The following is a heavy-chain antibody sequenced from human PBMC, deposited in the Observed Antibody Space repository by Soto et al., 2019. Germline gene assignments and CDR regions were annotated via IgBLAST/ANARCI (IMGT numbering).Heavy chain of an antibody. Sequence: QVRLVQSGAEVKKPGASVSISCKTSGFTFTTYYIHWVRQAPGQGLEWMGMIDPSGGSTTYAQKFQGRITMTSDMSTSTVYMELSCLRSDDTAVYYCAIVPYDTTGYYAFWGQGTLVTVSS. CDR2: IDPSGGST. CDR3: AIVPYDTTGYYAF. V-gene: IGHV1-46*01. D-gene: IGHD3-22*01. J-gene: IGHJ4*02. CDR1: GFTFTTYY.